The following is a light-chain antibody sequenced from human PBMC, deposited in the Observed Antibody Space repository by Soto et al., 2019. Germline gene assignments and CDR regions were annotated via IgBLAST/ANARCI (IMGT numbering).Light chain of an antibody. J-gene: IGLJ1*01. V-gene: IGLV1-44*01. CDR1: SSNLGSNT. CDR2: GNN. Sequence: QSVLTHPPSASGTPGQRVTIFCSGSSSNLGSNTVNWYQHLPGTAPKLLIYGNNQRPSGVPDRFSGSKSGTSASLAISGLQSEDEADYYCAAWDDSLNAYFVFGTGTKVTVL. CDR3: AAWDDSLNAYFV.